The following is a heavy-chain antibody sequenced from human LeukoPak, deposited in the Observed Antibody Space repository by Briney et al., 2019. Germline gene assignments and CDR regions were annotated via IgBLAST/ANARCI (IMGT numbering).Heavy chain of an antibody. V-gene: IGHV4-59*10. Sequence: TTSETLSLTCAVYGGSFSSYYWSWIRQPAGKGLEWIGRIYTSGSTNYNPSLKSRVTMSVDTSKNQFSLKLSSVTAADTAVYYCARLPGVGWFDPWGQGTLVTVSS. CDR2: IYTSGST. J-gene: IGHJ5*02. CDR3: ARLPGVGWFDP. D-gene: IGHD3-10*01. CDR1: GGSFSSYY.